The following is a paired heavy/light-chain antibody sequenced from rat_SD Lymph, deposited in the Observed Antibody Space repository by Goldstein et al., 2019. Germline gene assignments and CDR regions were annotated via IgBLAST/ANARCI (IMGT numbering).Heavy chain of an antibody. CDR3: ARRGYFDY. D-gene: IGHD4-3*01. V-gene: IGHV5-34*01. CDR2: ISSSSSYI. Sequence: EVQLVESGGGLVQPGRSLKLSCLASGFTFSNYGMNWIRQAPGKGLEWVASISSSSSYIYYADTVKGRFTISRDNAKNTLYLQMTSLRSEDTALYYCARRGYFDYWGQGVMVTVSS. J-gene: IGHJ2*01. CDR1: GFTFSNYG.
Light chain of an antibody. CDR1: QDIGNW. J-gene: IGKJ1*01. Sequence: DIQMTQSPASLSASLEEIVTITCQASQDIGNWLSWYQQKPGKSPQLLIYGATSLADGVPSRFSGSRSGTQYSLKISRLQVEDIGIYYCLQAYSAPWTFGGGTKLELK. CDR2: GAT. CDR3: LQAYSAPWT. V-gene: IGKV12S16*01.